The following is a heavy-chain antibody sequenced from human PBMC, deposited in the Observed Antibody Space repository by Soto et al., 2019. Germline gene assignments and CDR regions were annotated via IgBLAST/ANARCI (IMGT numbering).Heavy chain of an antibody. D-gene: IGHD1-7*01. J-gene: IGHJ5*02. Sequence: QVQLVESGGGVVQPGRSLRLSCAASGFTFSSYGMHWVRQAPGKGLEWVAVISYDGSNKYYADSVKGRFTISRDNSKNTLYLQTNSRRGEDTAVYYCANGNALELRYTWCSPWGQGTLVTVSS. V-gene: IGHV3-30*18. CDR2: ISYDGSNK. CDR1: GFTFSSYG. CDR3: ANGNALELRYTWCSP.